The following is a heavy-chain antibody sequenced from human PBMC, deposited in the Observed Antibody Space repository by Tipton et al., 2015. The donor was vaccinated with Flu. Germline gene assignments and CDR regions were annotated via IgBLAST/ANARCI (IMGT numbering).Heavy chain of an antibody. V-gene: IGHV4-38-2*01. CDR1: GDSIGYPYF. Sequence: TLSLTCSVSGDSIGYPYFWGWIRQAPGKGLEWIGNIHRSGNGYYNPSLKSRVTMSVDSSKNQFSLKLSSVTAADTAVYYCARRRYFDLWGRGTQVTVSS. CDR2: IHRSGNG. CDR3: ARRRYFDL. J-gene: IGHJ2*01.